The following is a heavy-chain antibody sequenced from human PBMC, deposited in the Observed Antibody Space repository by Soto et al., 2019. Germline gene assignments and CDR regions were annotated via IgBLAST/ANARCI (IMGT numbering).Heavy chain of an antibody. CDR3: AKDYERDCSSTSCYRPDAFDI. CDR2: ISGSGGST. D-gene: IGHD2-2*02. J-gene: IGHJ3*02. Sequence: PGGSLRLSCAASGFTFSSYAMSWVRQAPGKGLEWVSAISGSGGSTYYADSVKGRFTISRDNSKNTLYLQMNRLRAEDTAVYYCAKDYERDCSSTSCYRPDAFDIWGQGTMVTVSS. V-gene: IGHV3-23*01. CDR1: GFTFSSYA.